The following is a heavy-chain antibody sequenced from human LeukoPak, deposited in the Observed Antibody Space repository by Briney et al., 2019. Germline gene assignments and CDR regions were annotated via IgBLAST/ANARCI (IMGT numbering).Heavy chain of an antibody. J-gene: IGHJ6*03. D-gene: IGHD3-22*01. Sequence: PSETLSLTCAVYGGSFSGYYWSWIRQPPGKGLEWIGYIYYSGSTNYNPSLKSRVTISVDTSKNQFSLKPSSVTAADTAVYYCARAKNYYDSSGYYSGYYYYYMDVWGKGTTVTVSS. V-gene: IGHV4-59*01. CDR2: IYYSGST. CDR1: GGSFSGYY. CDR3: ARAKNYYDSSGYYSGYYYYYMDV.